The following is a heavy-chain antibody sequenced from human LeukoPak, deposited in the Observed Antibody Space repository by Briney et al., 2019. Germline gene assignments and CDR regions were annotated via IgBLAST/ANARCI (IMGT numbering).Heavy chain of an antibody. CDR3: AKANWVSTADAVW. Sequence: PSGSLTRYAAASAFSFSNYAMSRVPQAPARGPEWVSSTRGGGAKFYADSVKGRFTLSRDDSRNTVYLQLNNLRLEDTAIYYCAKANWVSTADAVWWGQGTQVTVSS. D-gene: IGHD3-16*01. CDR2: TRGGGAK. J-gene: IGHJ4*02. V-gene: IGHV3-23*01. CDR1: AFSFSNYA.